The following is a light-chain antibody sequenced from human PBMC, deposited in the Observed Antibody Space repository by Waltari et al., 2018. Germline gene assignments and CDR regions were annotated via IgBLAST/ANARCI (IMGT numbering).Light chain of an antibody. CDR3: MQALQTPLT. J-gene: IGKJ4*01. CDR2: LGS. CDR1: QSLLHSNGYNY. V-gene: IGKV2-28*01. Sequence: DIVMTQSPLSLPVTPGEPASISCRSSQSLLHSNGYNYLDWYLEKPGQSQQLLIYLGSNRASGVPDRFSGSGSGTDFTLKLSRVEAEDVGVYYCMQALQTPLTFGGGTKVEIK.